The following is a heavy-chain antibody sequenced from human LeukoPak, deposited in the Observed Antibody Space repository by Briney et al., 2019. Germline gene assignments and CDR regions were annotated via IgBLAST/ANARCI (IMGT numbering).Heavy chain of an antibody. CDR3: ATPRGNYYDSSGHTHDNRFDP. V-gene: IGHV1-69*06. Sequence: EASVKVSCKASGGTFSSYAISWVRQAPGQGLEWMGGIIPIFGTANYAQKFQGRVTITADKSTSTAYMELSSLRSEDTAVYYCATPRGNYYDSSGHTHDNRFDPWGQGTLVTVSS. J-gene: IGHJ5*02. CDR1: GGTFSSYA. D-gene: IGHD3-22*01. CDR2: IIPIFGTA.